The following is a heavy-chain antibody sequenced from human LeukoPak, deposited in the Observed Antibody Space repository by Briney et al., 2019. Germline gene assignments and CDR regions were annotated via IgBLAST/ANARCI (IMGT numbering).Heavy chain of an antibody. CDR3: ARDPPYYYDSSGYTAGY. V-gene: IGHV4-34*01. Sequence: SETLSLTCTVSGGSISSYYWSWIRQPPGKGLEWIGEINHSGSTNYNPSLKSRVTISVDTSKNQFSLKLSSVTAADTAVYYCARDPPYYYDSSGYTAGYWGQGTLVTVSS. CDR1: GGSISSYY. J-gene: IGHJ4*02. D-gene: IGHD3-22*01. CDR2: INHSGST.